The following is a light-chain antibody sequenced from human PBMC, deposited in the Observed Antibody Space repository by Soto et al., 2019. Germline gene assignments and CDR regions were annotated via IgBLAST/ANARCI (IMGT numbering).Light chain of an antibody. CDR2: GAS. Sequence: EMVLTQSPGTLSLSPGERATLSCRASQSVSSSYFAWYQQKPGQTPRLLIYGASNRATGIPDRFSGSGSGTDFTLTISRLEPEDFAVYYCHQYSRSPFSFGQGTKLEIK. J-gene: IGKJ2*01. V-gene: IGKV3-20*01. CDR3: HQYSRSPFS. CDR1: QSVSSSY.